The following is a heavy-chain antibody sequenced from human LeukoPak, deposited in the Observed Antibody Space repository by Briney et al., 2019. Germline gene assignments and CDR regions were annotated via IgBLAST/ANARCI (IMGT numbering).Heavy chain of an antibody. Sequence: GGSLRLSCAASGFTFSDYAMTWVRQAPGKSLEWVSAISGSGGSTYYADSVKGRFTISRDNSKNTLYLQMNSLRVEDTAVYYCAKPARTDYADYWGQGTLVTVSS. J-gene: IGHJ4*02. V-gene: IGHV3-23*01. CDR1: GFTFSDYA. D-gene: IGHD1-14*01. CDR3: AKPARTDYADY. CDR2: ISGSGGST.